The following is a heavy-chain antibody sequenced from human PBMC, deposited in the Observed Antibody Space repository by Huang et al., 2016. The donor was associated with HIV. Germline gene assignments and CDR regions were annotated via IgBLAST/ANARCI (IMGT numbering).Heavy chain of an antibody. CDR3: ARQHTGYHVFDL. D-gene: IGHD3-9*01. CDR2: NYTSDYDT. CDR1: GYSFSSYW. Sequence: EVHLVQSGAEVKKQGASLKLSCRVSGYSFSSYWFGWVRKMHGRGLECMGVNYTSDYDTNYSQTVKDQVAISVDKSLDIAYLEWRGLSSSDTATYYCARQHTGYHVFDLWGQGTTVTVS. J-gene: IGHJ3*01. V-gene: IGHV5-51*01.